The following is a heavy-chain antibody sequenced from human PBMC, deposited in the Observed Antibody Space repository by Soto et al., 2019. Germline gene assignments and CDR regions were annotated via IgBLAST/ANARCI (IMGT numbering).Heavy chain of an antibody. D-gene: IGHD1-1*01. V-gene: IGHV4-31*03. CDR3: ARDLVLERRSNAFDI. CDR2: IYYSGST. J-gene: IGHJ3*02. Sequence: SDTLSLTCTVSGGSISSGGYYWSWIRQHPGKGLEWIGYIYYSGSTYYNPSLKSRVTISVDTSKNQFSLKLSSVTAADTAVYYCARDLVLERRSNAFDIWGQGTMDTVSS. CDR1: GGSISSGGYY.